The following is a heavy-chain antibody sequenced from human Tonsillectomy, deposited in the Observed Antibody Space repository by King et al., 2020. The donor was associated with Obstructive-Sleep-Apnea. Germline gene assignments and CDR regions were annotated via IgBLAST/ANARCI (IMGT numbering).Heavy chain of an antibody. Sequence: DVQLVESGGGLVQPGGSLRLSCAASGFTVSSNYMSWVRQAPGKGLEWVSVIYSGGSTYYADSVKGRFTISRDNSKNTLYLQMNSLRAEDTAVYYCARDIEEGRLLWFGELGAFDIWGQGTMVTVSS. CDR1: GFTVSSNY. D-gene: IGHD3-10*01. V-gene: IGHV3-66*01. CDR3: ARDIEEGRLLWFGELGAFDI. J-gene: IGHJ3*02. CDR2: IYSGGST.